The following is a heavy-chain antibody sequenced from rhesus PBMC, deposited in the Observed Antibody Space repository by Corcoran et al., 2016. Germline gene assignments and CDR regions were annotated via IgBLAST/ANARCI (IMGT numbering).Heavy chain of an antibody. CDR2: ITSSRNVP. D-gene: IGHD4-17*01. Sequence: EVQLVGSGGGLAKSGGSLRLSCVASGFTLGNYWIHWVRLTPEKGLEWISSITSSRNVPYDADSVQTRFTVSRDHGKNALLLQLNYLRPDDTAVYFCAKDRGQTYGDASDLWGQGLRVTVTS. CDR3: AKDRGQTYGDASDL. V-gene: IGHV3S42*01. J-gene: IGHJ3*01. CDR1: GFTLGNYW.